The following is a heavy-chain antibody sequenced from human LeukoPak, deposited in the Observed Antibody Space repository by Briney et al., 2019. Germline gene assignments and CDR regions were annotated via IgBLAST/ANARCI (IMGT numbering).Heavy chain of an antibody. D-gene: IGHD6-19*01. V-gene: IGHV4-4*07. Sequence: SETLSLTCTVSGGSISSYYWSWIRQPAGKGLEWIGRIYTSGSTNYNPSLKSRVTMSVDTSKNQFSLKLSSVTAADTAVYYCARGASQGQWLVVGDYWGQGTLVTVSS. CDR2: IYTSGST. CDR1: GGSISSYY. CDR3: ARGASQGQWLVVGDY. J-gene: IGHJ4*02.